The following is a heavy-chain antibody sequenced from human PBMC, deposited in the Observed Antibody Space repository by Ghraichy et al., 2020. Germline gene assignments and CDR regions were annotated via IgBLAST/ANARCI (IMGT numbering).Heavy chain of an antibody. V-gene: IGHV3-30*01. Sequence: GGSLRLSCAASGFTFSNYAIHWVRQAPGKGLEWVAVISHDGINQYYADSVKGRVTISRDNSKDTLYLQLNSLRPEDTGVYYCARDKEQQPKSYNWLDPWGQGTLVTVSS. CDR3: ARDKEQQPKSYNWLDP. J-gene: IGHJ5*02. CDR1: GFTFSNYA. D-gene: IGHD6-13*01. CDR2: ISHDGINQ.